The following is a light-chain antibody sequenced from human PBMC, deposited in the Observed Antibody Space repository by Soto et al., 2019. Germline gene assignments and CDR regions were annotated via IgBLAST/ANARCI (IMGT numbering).Light chain of an antibody. Sequence: DIQMTQSPSTLSASVGDRVTITSLASQSISSWLSWYQQKPGKAPKLLIYKASILESGVPSRFSASGSGTEFTLTISGLQPDDFATSYCQQYNSWYTFGQGTKLEIK. V-gene: IGKV1-5*03. CDR3: QQYNSWYT. CDR2: KAS. CDR1: QSISSW. J-gene: IGKJ2*01.